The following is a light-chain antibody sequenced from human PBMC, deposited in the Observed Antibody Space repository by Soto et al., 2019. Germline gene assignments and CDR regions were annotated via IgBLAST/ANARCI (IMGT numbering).Light chain of an antibody. V-gene: IGLV2-11*01. CDR1: SSDVGDYNY. CDR2: HVS. J-gene: IGLJ3*02. Sequence: QSALTQPRSVSGSPGQSVTISCTGTSSDVGDYNYVSWYQQDPGKAPKLVIYHVSKRPSGVPDRFSGSKSGNTASLTISGLQAEDEADYYCCSFAGSYTFWVFGGGTKLTVL. CDR3: CSFAGSYTFWV.